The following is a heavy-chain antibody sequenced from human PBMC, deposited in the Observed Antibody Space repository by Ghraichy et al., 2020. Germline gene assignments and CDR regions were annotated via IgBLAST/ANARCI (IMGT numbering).Heavy chain of an antibody. V-gene: IGHV3-48*02. CDR1: GFTFSSYS. CDR3: AREATLFEQWLGGGSFDY. Sequence: GGSLRLSCAASGFTFSSYSMNWVRQAPGKGLEWVSYISSSSSTIYYADSVKGRFTISRDNAKNSLYLQMNSLRDEDTAVYYCAREATLFEQWLGGGSFDYWGQGTLVTVSS. J-gene: IGHJ4*02. D-gene: IGHD6-19*01. CDR2: ISSSSSTI.